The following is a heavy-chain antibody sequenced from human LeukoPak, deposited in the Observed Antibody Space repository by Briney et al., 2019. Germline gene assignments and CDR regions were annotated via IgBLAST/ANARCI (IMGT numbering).Heavy chain of an antibody. Sequence: ASVKVSCKASGYTFTSYGISWVRQAPGQGLEWMGCISAYNGNTNYAQKLQGRVTMTTDTSTSTAYMELRSLRSDDTAVYYCARDSHNRHSGSYSGYYYYGMDVWGQGTTVTVSS. CDR3: ARDSHNRHSGSYSGYYYYGMDV. V-gene: IGHV1-18*01. D-gene: IGHD1-26*01. J-gene: IGHJ6*02. CDR1: GYTFTSYG. CDR2: ISAYNGNT.